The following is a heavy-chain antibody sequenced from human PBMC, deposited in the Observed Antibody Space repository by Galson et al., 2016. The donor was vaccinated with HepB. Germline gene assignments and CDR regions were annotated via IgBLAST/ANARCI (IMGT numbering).Heavy chain of an antibody. Sequence: SLRLSCAASGFTLGRYAMSWVRQAPGKGLEWVSAISGDGGSTYYAGSVQGRFTSSIDRYTHTMYLQMNSLRTDDTAVYYCERFTQEWLDRVYYFDYWGQGTLVTVSS. J-gene: IGHJ4*02. CDR2: ISGDGGST. CDR3: ERFTQEWLDRVYYFDY. V-gene: IGHV3-23*01. CDR1: GFTLGRYA. D-gene: IGHD6-19*01.